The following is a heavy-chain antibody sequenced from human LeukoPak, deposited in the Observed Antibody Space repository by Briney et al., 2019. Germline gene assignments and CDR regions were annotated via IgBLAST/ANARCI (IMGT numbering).Heavy chain of an antibody. V-gene: IGHV3-11*04. J-gene: IGHJ4*02. CDR1: GFTFSDPY. D-gene: IGHD5-18*01. Sequence: GGSLRLSCEASGFTFSDPYMSWIRQAPGKGLECLSYISGGGTDINYADSVRGRFTISRDNAKNLLYLQMNDLGVEDTAVYYCARTARHLDYWGQGTLVIVSS. CDR2: ISGGGTDI. CDR3: ARTARHLDY.